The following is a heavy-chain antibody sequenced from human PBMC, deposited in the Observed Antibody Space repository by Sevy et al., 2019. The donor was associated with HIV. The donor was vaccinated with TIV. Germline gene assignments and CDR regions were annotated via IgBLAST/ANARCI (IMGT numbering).Heavy chain of an antibody. Sequence: GGSRRPSCAAPGSNLVNYPIHGFRQFPGRAWGWSSAIIWIMGSIGYADSGKGRFTISRDNAKNSLYLQMNSLRAADTALYYCVKDISRDPRYGNSPHFDYWGQGTLVTVSS. V-gene: IGHV3-9*01. CDR1: GSNLVNYP. CDR3: VKDISRDPRYGNSPHFDY. CDR2: IIWIMGSI. D-gene: IGHD2-15*01. J-gene: IGHJ4*02.